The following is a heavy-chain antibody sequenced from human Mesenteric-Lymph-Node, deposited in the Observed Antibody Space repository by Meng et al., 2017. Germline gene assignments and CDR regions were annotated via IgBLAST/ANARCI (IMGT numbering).Heavy chain of an antibody. CDR2: ISGSGDST. D-gene: IGHD1-26*01. V-gene: IGHV3-23*01. CDR3: ATSIVGAAIDY. Sequence: GGSLRLSCAASGFPFSFYSMSWVRQAPGKGLEWVSLISGSGDSTYYADSVKGRFTISRDNSKNTLYLQMNSLRAEDTAVYYCATSIVGAAIDYWGQGTLVTVSS. CDR1: GFPFSFYS. J-gene: IGHJ4*02.